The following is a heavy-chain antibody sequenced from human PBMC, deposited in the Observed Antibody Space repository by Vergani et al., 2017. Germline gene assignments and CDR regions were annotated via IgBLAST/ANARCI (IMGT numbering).Heavy chain of an antibody. CDR2: IVPVFGTT. D-gene: IGHD5-24*01. J-gene: IGHJ4*02. CDR1: GDSFRTST. CDR3: ARDALPGMATIIFRD. Sequence: QVQLVQSGAEVKRPGSSVKVSCRASGDSFRTSTISWVRQAPGQGLEWMRRIVPVFGTTKNAQKFQGRVTITADEFTRTAYLELRSLRSEDTAVYYSARDALPGMATIIFRDWGQGTRVTVAS. V-gene: IGHV1-69*13.